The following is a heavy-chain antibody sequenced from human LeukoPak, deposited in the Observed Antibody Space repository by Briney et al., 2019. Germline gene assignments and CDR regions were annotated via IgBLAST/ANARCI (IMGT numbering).Heavy chain of an antibody. CDR2: ISYDGSNE. CDR3: ARGGYSSSWYGTENWFDP. V-gene: IGHV3-30*04. CDR1: GFTFSSYA. D-gene: IGHD6-13*01. Sequence: GGSLRLSCAASGFTFSSYAMSWVRQAPGKGLEWVAIISYDGSNEYYADSVKGRFTISRDNSKNTLYLQMNSLRAADTAVYYCARGGYSSSWYGTENWFDPWGQGTLVTVSS. J-gene: IGHJ5*02.